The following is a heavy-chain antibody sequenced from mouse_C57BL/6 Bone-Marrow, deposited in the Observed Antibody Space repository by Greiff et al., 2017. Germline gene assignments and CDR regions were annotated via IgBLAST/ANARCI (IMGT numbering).Heavy chain of an antibody. J-gene: IGHJ3*01. CDR3: ARRGDGPWFAY. CDR1: GYTFTNYW. CDR2: IYPGGGYT. Sequence: VQLQQSGAELVRPGTSVKMSCKASGYTFTNYWIGWAKQRPGHGLAWIGDIYPGGGYTNYNEQFKGKATLTADKSSSTAYMQFSSLTSEDSAIYYCARRGDGPWFAYWGQGTLVTVSA. V-gene: IGHV1-63*01. D-gene: IGHD2-13*01.